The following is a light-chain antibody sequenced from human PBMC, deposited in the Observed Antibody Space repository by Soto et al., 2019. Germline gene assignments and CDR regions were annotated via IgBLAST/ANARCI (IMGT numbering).Light chain of an antibody. V-gene: IGKV1-39*01. J-gene: IGKJ1*01. Sequence: DIQMTQSPSSLSASVGDRVTITCRASRSISNYLNWYQQKSGKVPRLLIYAASSLQPGVPSRFSGNGTGTAFTLTITSLQPEDSATYYCQQSYSVPRFGPGTRVHLK. CDR1: RSISNY. CDR2: AAS. CDR3: QQSYSVPR.